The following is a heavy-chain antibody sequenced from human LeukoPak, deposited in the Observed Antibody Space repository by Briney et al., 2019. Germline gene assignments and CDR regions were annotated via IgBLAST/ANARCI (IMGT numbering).Heavy chain of an antibody. V-gene: IGHV4-59*08. Sequence: SETLSLTCTVSGGSISSYYWSWIRQPPGKGLEWIVYIHYSGSTSYSPSLRSRLTVSVDTSKNQFSLKLTSVTAADAAVYYCARHLADGSSWYERPFDFWGQGTLVTVSS. CDR1: GGSISSYY. J-gene: IGHJ4*02. CDR2: IHYSGST. D-gene: IGHD6-13*01. CDR3: ARHLADGSSWYERPFDF.